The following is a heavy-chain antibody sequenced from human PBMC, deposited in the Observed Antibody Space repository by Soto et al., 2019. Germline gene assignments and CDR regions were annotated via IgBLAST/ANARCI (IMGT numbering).Heavy chain of an antibody. D-gene: IGHD3-9*01. Sequence: SETLSLTCSVSGGFVSSSSYSWGWIRQPPGKGLEWIGSIYYSGSTYYNPSLKSRVTISVGTSKNQFSLKLSSVTAADTAVYYCARHDWAKPFDYWGQGTLVTVSS. CDR3: ARHDWAKPFDY. J-gene: IGHJ4*02. V-gene: IGHV4-39*01. CDR2: IYYSGST. CDR1: GGFVSSSSYS.